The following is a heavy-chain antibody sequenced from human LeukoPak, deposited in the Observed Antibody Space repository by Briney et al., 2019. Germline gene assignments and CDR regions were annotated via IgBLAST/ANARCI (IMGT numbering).Heavy chain of an antibody. CDR2: ISLGSSYI. J-gene: IGHJ4*02. CDR3: ARDLAVVGAPGFDY. D-gene: IGHD1-26*01. Sequence: GSLRLSCAASGFTFSSYTMHWVRQAPGKGLQWVSSISLGSSYIYYADSVKGRFTISRDNAKNSLYLQMNSLRAEDTAVYYCARDLAVVGAPGFDYWGQGTLVTVSS. CDR1: GFTFSSYT. V-gene: IGHV3-21*01.